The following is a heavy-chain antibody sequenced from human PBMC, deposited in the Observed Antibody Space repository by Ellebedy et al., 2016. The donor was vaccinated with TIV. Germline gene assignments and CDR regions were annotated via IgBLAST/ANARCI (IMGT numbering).Heavy chain of an antibody. CDR1: GFTFHDYA. J-gene: IGHJ6*02. CDR3: VRGSSIYAMDV. V-gene: IGHV3-9*01. Sequence: SLKISXAASGFTFHDYAMHWVRQVPGKGLEWVSGIYWNSDRIDYADSVKGRFTISRDNAKNTLYLQMNSLRAEDTAVYFCVRGSSIYAMDVWGQGTTVTVSS. D-gene: IGHD2-2*01. CDR2: IYWNSDRI.